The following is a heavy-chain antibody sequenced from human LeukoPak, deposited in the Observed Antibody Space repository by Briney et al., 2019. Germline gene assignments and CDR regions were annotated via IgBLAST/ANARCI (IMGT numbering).Heavy chain of an antibody. V-gene: IGHV4-39*01. CDR1: GGSISSYY. CDR3: ARLSTATPHAFDI. Sequence: SETLSLTCTVSGGSISSYYWSWIRQPPGKGLEWIGSIYYSGSTYYNPSLKSRVTISVDTSKNQFSLKLSSVTAADTAVYYCARLSTATPHAFDIWGQGTMVTVSS. J-gene: IGHJ3*02. D-gene: IGHD4-17*01. CDR2: IYYSGST.